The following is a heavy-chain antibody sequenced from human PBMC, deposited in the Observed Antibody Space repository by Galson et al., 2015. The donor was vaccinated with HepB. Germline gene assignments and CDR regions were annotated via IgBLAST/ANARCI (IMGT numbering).Heavy chain of an antibody. Sequence: TLSLTCTVSGGSISSGGYYWSWIRQHPGKGLEWIGYIYYSGSTYYNPSLKSRVTISVDTSKNQFSLKLSSVTAADTAVYYCARGDSGYSYGFVDYWGQGTLVTVSS. V-gene: IGHV4-31*03. CDR2: IYYSGST. J-gene: IGHJ4*02. CDR3: ARGDSGYSYGFVDY. CDR1: GGSISSGGYY. D-gene: IGHD5-18*01.